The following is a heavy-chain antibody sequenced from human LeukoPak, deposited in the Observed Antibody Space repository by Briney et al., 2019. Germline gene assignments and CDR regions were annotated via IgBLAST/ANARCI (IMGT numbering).Heavy chain of an antibody. CDR3: AREGRSYDYVWGSYRSSFDY. CDR1: GFTVSSNY. J-gene: IGHJ4*02. V-gene: IGHV3-66*01. CDR2: IYSGGST. Sequence: GGSLRLSCAASGFTVSSNYMSWVRQAPGKGLEWVSVIYSGGSTYYAASVKGRFTISRDNSKNTLYLQMNSLRAEDTAVYYCAREGRSYDYVWGSYRSSFDYWGQGTLVTVSS. D-gene: IGHD3-16*02.